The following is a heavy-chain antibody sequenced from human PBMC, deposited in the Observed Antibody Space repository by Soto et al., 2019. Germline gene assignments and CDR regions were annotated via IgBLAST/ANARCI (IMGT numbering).Heavy chain of an antibody. CDR1: GGTFSSYA. D-gene: IGHD2-21*02. Sequence: RASVKVSCKASGGTFSSYAISWVRQAPGQGLEWMGGIIPIFGTANYAQKFQGGVTITADESTSTAYMELSSLRSEDTAVYYCARKAYCGGDCYSEEYYYGMDVWGQGTTVTVSS. J-gene: IGHJ6*02. CDR2: IIPIFGTA. CDR3: ARKAYCGGDCYSEEYYYGMDV. V-gene: IGHV1-69*13.